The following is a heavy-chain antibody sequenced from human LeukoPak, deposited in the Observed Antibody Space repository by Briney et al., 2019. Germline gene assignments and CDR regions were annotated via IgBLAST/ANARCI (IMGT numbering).Heavy chain of an antibody. CDR2: IIPILGIA. CDR1: GGTFSIYA. D-gene: IGHD6-19*01. CDR3: ARWPPYSSGWYGYYYGMDV. Sequence: SVKVSCKASGGTFSIYAISWVRQAPGQGLEWMGRIIPILGIANYAQKFQGRVTITADKSTSTAYMELSSLRSEDTAVYYCARWPPYSSGWYGYYYGMDVWGQGTTVTVSS. J-gene: IGHJ6*02. V-gene: IGHV1-69*04.